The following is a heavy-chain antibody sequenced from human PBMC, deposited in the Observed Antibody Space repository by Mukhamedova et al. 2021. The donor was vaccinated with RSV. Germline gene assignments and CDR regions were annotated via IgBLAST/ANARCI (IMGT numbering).Heavy chain of an antibody. J-gene: IGHJ4*02. CDR2: INPSGGST. CDR3: ARDRHSSSWCPYFDY. Sequence: MGIINPSGGSTSYAQKFQGRVTMTRDTSTSTVYMELSSLRSEDTAVYYCARDRHSSSWCPYFDYWGQGTLVTVSS. D-gene: IGHD6-13*01. V-gene: IGHV1-46*01.